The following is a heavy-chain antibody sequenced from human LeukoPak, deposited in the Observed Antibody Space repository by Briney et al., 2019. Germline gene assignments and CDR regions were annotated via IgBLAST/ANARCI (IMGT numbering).Heavy chain of an antibody. J-gene: IGHJ4*02. D-gene: IGHD3-3*01. V-gene: IGHV3-74*01. Sequence: GGSLRLSCAASGFTFSSNLMHWVRQGPGKGLVWVSHINRDGTSTRYADSVKGRFTISRDNAKNTLYLQMNSLRAEDTAVYFCAKDFSRAIDSWGQGTQVTVS. CDR3: AKDFSRAIDS. CDR2: INRDGTST. CDR1: GFTFSSNL.